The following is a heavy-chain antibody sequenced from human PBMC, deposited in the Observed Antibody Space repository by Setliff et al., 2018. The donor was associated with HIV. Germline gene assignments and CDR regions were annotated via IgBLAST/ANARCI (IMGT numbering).Heavy chain of an antibody. CDR1: GGSITSSNSY. V-gene: IGHV4-61*05. CDR3: AVLTHYYGSGSSGPTDYYYYMDV. D-gene: IGHD3-10*01. CDR2: IYYSGST. Sequence: PSETLSLTCTVSGGSITSSNSYWGWIRQTPGKGLEWIGYIYYSGSTNYNPSLKSRVTMSLDTSKNQFSLKLSSVTAADTAVYYCAVLTHYYGSGSSGPTDYYYYMDVWGKGTTVTVSS. J-gene: IGHJ6*03.